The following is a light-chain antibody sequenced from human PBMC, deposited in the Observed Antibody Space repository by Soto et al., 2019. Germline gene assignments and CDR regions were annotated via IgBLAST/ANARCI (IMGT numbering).Light chain of an antibody. CDR2: EGS. J-gene: IGLJ2*01. Sequence: QSALTQPASVSGSPGQSITISCTGTSNDVGSYNLVSWYQQHPGKAPKLMIYEGSKRPSGVSNRFSGSKSDNTASLTISGLQAEDEADYYCCSYAGSSTFVFGGGTKLTFL. CDR3: CSYAGSSTFV. V-gene: IGLV2-23*03. CDR1: SNDVGSYNL.